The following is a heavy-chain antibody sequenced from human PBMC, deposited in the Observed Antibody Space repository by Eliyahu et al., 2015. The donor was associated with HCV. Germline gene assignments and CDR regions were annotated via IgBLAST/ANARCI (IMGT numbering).Heavy chain of an antibody. CDR1: GGSFSGYI. Sequence: QVQLQQXGAGLLQPXETLSXTCXVYGGSFSGYILRRIRQPPGKGREWIGEINHSGSTNYNPSLXSRVTISVDTSKNQFSLKLSSVTAADTAVYYCARSASGSNDAFDIWGQGTMVTVSS. V-gene: IGHV4-34*01. CDR3: ARSASGSNDAFDI. J-gene: IGHJ3*02. D-gene: IGHD3-10*01. CDR2: INHSGST.